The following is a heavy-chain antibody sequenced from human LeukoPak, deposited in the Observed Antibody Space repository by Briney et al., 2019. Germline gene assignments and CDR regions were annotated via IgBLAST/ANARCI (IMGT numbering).Heavy chain of an antibody. V-gene: IGHV5-51*01. Sequence: GESLKISCKGSGYSSASYWMGWVRQMPGKGLEWMGIIYPGDSDTRYSPSFQGQVTITADKSITTAYLQWSSLKASDTAMYYCATNSVGSWYFFDYWGQGTLVTVSS. J-gene: IGHJ4*02. CDR2: IYPGDSDT. CDR1: GYSSASYW. CDR3: ATNSVGSWYFFDY. D-gene: IGHD2-15*01.